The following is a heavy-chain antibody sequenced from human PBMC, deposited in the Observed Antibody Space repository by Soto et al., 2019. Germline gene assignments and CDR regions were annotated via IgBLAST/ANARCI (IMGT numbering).Heavy chain of an antibody. CDR2: IYYSGST. V-gene: IGHV4-59*01. Sequence: AETLSLTCTVSGGSISSYYWIWVRQAPGKGLEWIVYIYYSGSTNYNPSLKSRVTISVDTSKNQFSLKLSSVTAADTAVYYCAKYSSSSMGDYYYYGMDVWGQGTTVTVSS. CDR1: GGSISSYY. J-gene: IGHJ6*02. D-gene: IGHD6-6*01. CDR3: AKYSSSSMGDYYYYGMDV.